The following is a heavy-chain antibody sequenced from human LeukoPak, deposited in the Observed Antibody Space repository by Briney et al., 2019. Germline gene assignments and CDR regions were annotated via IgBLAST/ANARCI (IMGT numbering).Heavy chain of an antibody. D-gene: IGHD2-15*01. Sequence: SETLSLTCTVSGGSISSSRDYWGWIRQPPGKGLEWFGNIYYSGSTYYNPSLKSRVTISVDTSKNQFSLKLSSVTATDTAVYYCARRGGGSSRFFDYWGQGTLVTVSS. CDR2: IYYSGST. J-gene: IGHJ4*02. CDR3: ARRGGGSSRFFDY. CDR1: GGSISSSRDY. V-gene: IGHV4-39*07.